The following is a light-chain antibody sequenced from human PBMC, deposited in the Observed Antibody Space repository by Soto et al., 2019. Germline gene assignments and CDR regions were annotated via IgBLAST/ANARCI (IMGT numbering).Light chain of an antibody. CDR3: QQYGSTPLT. V-gene: IGKV3-20*01. CDR1: QSVITN. J-gene: IGKJ4*01. CDR2: GAS. Sequence: ESVLTQSPGTLSLSPGERATLSCRASQSVITNLAWYQQKPGQAPRILINGASSRATGIPDRFSGSGSGTDFTLTISRLEPEDVAVYYCQQYGSTPLTFGGGTKVEIK.